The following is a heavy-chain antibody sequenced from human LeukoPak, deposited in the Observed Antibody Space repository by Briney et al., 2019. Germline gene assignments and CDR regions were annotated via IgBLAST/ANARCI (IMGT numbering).Heavy chain of an antibody. CDR2: INHSGST. V-gene: IGHV4-34*01. CDR3: ARLLGIAAAGLDY. D-gene: IGHD6-13*01. Sequence: SETLSLTCAVYGGSFSGYYWSWIRQPPGKGLEWIREINHSGSTNYNPSLKSRVTILVDTSKNQFSLKLSSVTAADTAVYYCARLLGIAAAGLDYWGQGTLVTVSS. CDR1: GGSFSGYY. J-gene: IGHJ4*02.